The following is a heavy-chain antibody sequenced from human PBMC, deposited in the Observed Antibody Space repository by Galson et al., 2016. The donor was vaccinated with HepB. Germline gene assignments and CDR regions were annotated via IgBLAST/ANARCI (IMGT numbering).Heavy chain of an antibody. V-gene: IGHV3-33*01. CDR2: IWYDGSNK. CDR1: GFTFSSYG. J-gene: IGHJ4*02. CDR3: ARGSDHDILTVYWGYSFDY. D-gene: IGHD3-9*01. Sequence: SLRLSCAASGFTFSSYGMHWVRQAPGKGLQWVAVIWYDGSNKYYAESVKGRFTVSRDNSKNTLYLQMNSLTAEDTAVYYCARGSDHDILTVYWGYSFDYWGQGTLVTVSS.